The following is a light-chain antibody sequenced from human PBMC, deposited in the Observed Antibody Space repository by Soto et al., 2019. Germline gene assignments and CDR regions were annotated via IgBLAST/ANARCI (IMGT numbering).Light chain of an antibody. V-gene: IGKV3-15*01. CDR1: QSISTE. CDR3: QQGHNWPLT. CDR2: SAS. Sequence: EIAMTQSPATLSVSPGERATLSCRASQSISTELVWYQQIPGQPPRLLIYSASTRATGVPARFTGSGSGSEFTLTISGLQSEDFAIYYWQQGHNWPLTFGQGTRLEI. J-gene: IGKJ2*01.